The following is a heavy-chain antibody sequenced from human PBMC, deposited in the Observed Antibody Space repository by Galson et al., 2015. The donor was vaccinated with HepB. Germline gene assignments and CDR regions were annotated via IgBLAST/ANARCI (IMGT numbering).Heavy chain of an antibody. J-gene: IGHJ4*02. CDR3: AKDSADRARVGGLFDN. V-gene: IGHV3-23*01. CDR1: GFPFSTFA. Sequence: SLRLSCAASGFPFSTFAMSWVRQAPGKGLEWVSALSGSGTKTYYADSVKGRFTISRDNSKNTLYLQMNTLRPEDTALYFCAKDSADRARVGGLFDNWGQGTLVTVSS. CDR2: LSGSGTKT. D-gene: IGHD6-6*01.